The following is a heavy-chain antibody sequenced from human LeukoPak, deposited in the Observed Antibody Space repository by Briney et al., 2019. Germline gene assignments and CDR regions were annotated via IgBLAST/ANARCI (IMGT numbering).Heavy chain of an antibody. CDR2: ISSSSSYI. CDR3: ARAMATIPAFDY. J-gene: IGHJ4*02. D-gene: IGHD5-24*01. V-gene: IGHV3-21*01. Sequence: PGGSLRLSCAASGFTFSSYSMNWVRQAPGKGLEWVSSISSSSSYIYYADSVKGRFTISRDHAKNSLYLQINSLRAEDTAVYYCARAMATIPAFDYWGQGTLVTVSS. CDR1: GFTFSSYS.